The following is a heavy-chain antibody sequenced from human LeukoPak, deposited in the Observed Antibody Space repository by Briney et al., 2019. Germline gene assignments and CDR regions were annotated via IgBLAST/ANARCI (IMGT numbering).Heavy chain of an antibody. J-gene: IGHJ4*02. CDR2: IIPIFGTA. CDR1: GGTFSSYA. D-gene: IGHD3-22*01. Sequence: SVKVSCKASGGTFSSYAISWVRQAPGQGLEWMGRIIPIFGTANYAQKFQGIVTITTDESTSTAYMELSSLRSEDTAVYYCASSYYYDSSGTLFDYWGQGTLVTVSS. V-gene: IGHV1-69*05. CDR3: ASSYYYDSSGTLFDY.